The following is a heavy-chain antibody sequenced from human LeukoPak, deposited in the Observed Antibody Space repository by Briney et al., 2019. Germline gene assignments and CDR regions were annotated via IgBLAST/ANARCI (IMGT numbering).Heavy chain of an antibody. Sequence: ASVKVSCKVSGYTLTELSMHWVRQAPGKGLEWMGGFDPEDGETIYAQKFQGRVTMTEDTSTDTAYMELSSLRSEDTVVYYCATGLLLWFGELFSDYWGQGTLVTVSS. CDR1: GYTLTELS. CDR3: ATGLLLWFGELFSDY. J-gene: IGHJ4*02. V-gene: IGHV1-24*01. CDR2: FDPEDGET. D-gene: IGHD3-10*01.